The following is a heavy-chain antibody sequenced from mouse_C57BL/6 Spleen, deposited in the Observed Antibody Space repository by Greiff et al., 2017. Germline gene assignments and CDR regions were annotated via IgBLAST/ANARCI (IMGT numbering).Heavy chain of an antibody. Sequence: VQLQQSGAELARPGASVKLSCKASGYTFTSYGISWVKQRTGQGLEWIGEIYPRSGNTYYNEKFKGKATLTADKSSSTAYMELRSLTSEDSAFYCCARSIYYGNWDYARDYWGQGTSVTVSS. J-gene: IGHJ4*01. CDR2: IYPRSGNT. CDR1: GYTFTSYG. V-gene: IGHV1-81*01. CDR3: ARSIYYGNWDYARDY. D-gene: IGHD2-1*01.